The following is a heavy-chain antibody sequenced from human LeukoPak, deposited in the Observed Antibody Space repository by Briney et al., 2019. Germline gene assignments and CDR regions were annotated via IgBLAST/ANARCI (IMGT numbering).Heavy chain of an antibody. CDR3: ARTYCSSTSCSKNAFDI. Sequence: GASVKVSCKVSGYTLTELSMHWVRQAPGKGLEWMGGFDPEDGETIYAQKFQGRVTMTRDMSTSTVYMELSSLRSEDTAVYYCARTYCSSTSCSKNAFDIWGQGTMVTVSS. CDR2: FDPEDGET. J-gene: IGHJ3*02. V-gene: IGHV1-24*01. CDR1: GYTLTELS. D-gene: IGHD2-2*01.